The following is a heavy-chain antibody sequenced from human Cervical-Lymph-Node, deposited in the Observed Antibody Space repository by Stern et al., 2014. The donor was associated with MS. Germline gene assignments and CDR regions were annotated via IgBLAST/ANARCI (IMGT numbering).Heavy chain of an antibody. CDR1: GGSISSGTYY. J-gene: IGHJ4*02. Sequence: VQLVESGPGLAKPSQTLSLTCTVSGGSISSGTYYWTWIRQPAGKGLEWIGRIDTSGSTNYNPSLNSRVTISVDTSKNQFSLKLSSGTAADTAVYYCATGSDGSYYVYWGQGTLVSVSS. V-gene: IGHV4-61*02. D-gene: IGHD1-26*01. CDR2: IDTSGST. CDR3: ATGSDGSYYVY.